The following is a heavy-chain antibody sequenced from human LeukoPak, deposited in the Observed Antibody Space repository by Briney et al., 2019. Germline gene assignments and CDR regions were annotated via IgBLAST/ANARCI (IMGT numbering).Heavy chain of an antibody. CDR3: ARDPATVTYYYYYMDV. V-gene: IGHV3-74*01. D-gene: IGHD4-17*01. CDR2: INSDGSST. Sequence: GGSLRLSCAASGFTFSNAWMSWVRQAPGKGLVWVSRINSDGSSTSYADSVKGRFTISRDNAKNTLYLQMNSLRAEDTAVYYCARDPATVTYYYYYMDVWGKGTTVTISS. J-gene: IGHJ6*03. CDR1: GFTFSNAW.